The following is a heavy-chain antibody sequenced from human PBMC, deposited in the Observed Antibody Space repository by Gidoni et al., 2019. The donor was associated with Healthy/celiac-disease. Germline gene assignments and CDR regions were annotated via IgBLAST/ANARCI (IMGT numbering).Heavy chain of an antibody. Sequence: QVQLVESGGGVVQPGRSLRLSCAASGFTFSRYGMHWVRQAPGKRLEWVAVIWYDGSNKYYADSVKGRFTISRDNSKNTLYLQMNSLRAEDTAVYYCARAGVLYSSGWSDYWGQGTLVTVSS. V-gene: IGHV3-33*01. J-gene: IGHJ4*02. CDR3: ARAGVLYSSGWSDY. CDR1: GFTFSRYG. D-gene: IGHD6-19*01. CDR2: IWYDGSNK.